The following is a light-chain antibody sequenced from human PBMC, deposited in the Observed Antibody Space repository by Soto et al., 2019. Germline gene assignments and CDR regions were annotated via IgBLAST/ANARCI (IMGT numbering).Light chain of an antibody. CDR2: DAS. J-gene: IGKJ5*01. CDR3: QQRAVWPIT. Sequence: VWTKSPGTLSLSPGEGATLSCRARQSFSSSYLAWYQQKPGQAPRLLIYDASNRATGIPARFSGSGAGTDFTLTINNLEPEDFAVYYWQQRAVWPITFGQGTRLEI. CDR1: QSFSSSY. V-gene: IGKV3D-20*02.